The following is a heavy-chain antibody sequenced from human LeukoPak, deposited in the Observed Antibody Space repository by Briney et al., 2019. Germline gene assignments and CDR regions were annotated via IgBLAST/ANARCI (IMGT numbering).Heavy chain of an antibody. CDR2: INIDGRSI. Sequence: GGSLRLSCAASTFTFSNYWMHWVRQAPGKGLVWVSRINIDGRSISYADSVKGRFTISRDNAKNTLYLQVNSLRAEDTAVYYCARVPATGTAFDDWGQGTLVTVSS. CDR3: ARVPATGTAFDD. CDR1: TFTFSNYW. V-gene: IGHV3-74*01. D-gene: IGHD6-13*01. J-gene: IGHJ4*02.